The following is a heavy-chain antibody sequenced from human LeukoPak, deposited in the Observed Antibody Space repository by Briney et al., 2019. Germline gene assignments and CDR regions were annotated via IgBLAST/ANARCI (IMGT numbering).Heavy chain of an antibody. V-gene: IGHV3-48*03. J-gene: IGHJ4*02. CDR1: GFTFSSYE. CDR2: ISSSGSTI. Sequence: GGSLRLSCAASGFTFSSYEMNWVRQAPGKGLEWVSYISSSGSTIYYADSVKGRFTISRDNSKNTLYLQMNSLRAEDTAVYYCAKDAHSSGWYYFDYWGQGTLVTVSS. CDR3: AKDAHSSGWYYFDY. D-gene: IGHD6-19*01.